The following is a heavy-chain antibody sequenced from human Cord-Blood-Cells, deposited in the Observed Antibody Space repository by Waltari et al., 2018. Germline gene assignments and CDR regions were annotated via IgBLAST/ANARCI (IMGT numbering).Heavy chain of an antibody. CDR2: INHSGST. V-gene: IGHV4-34*01. J-gene: IGHJ3*02. D-gene: IGHD6-13*01. CDR3: ARPGIAAAGRGAFDI. Sequence: QVQLQQWGAGLLKPSETLSLTCAVYGRSFSGYYWSWIRQPPGTGLEWIGEINHSGSTNYNPSLKSRVTISVDTSKNQFSLKLSSVTAADTAVYYCARPGIAAAGRGAFDIWGQGTMVTVSS. CDR1: GRSFSGYY.